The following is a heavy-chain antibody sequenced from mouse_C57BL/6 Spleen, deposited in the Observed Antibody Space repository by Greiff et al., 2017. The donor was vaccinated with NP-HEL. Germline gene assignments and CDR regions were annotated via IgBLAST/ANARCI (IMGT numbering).Heavy chain of an antibody. CDR3: ARGYYGSRAWFAC. CDR1: GYTFTDYN. V-gene: IGHV1-22*01. D-gene: IGHD1-1*01. CDR2: INPNNGGT. Sequence: VQLQQSGPELVKPGASVKMSCKASGYTFTDYNMHWVQQSPGKSLEWIGYINPNNGGTSYNQKFKGKATMTVNKSSSTAYMELRSLTSEDSAVYYCARGYYGSRAWFACWGQGTLVTVSA. J-gene: IGHJ3*01.